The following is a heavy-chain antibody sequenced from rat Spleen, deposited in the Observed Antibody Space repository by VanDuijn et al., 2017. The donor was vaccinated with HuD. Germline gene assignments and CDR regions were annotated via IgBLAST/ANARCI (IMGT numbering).Heavy chain of an antibody. CDR1: GFTFSNYD. CDR2: ISYGDSSGHSGT. CDR3: TRPIAAISTGFAY. Sequence: EVQLVESGGGLVQPGRSLKLSCVASGFTFSNYDMAWVRQAPTKGLEWVATISYGDSSGHSGTYYRDSVRGRFTISRDNAKSTLYLQMNSLRSEDTATYYCTRPIAAISTGFAYWGQGVMVTVSS. V-gene: IGHV5-29*01. J-gene: IGHJ2*01. D-gene: IGHD1-2*01.